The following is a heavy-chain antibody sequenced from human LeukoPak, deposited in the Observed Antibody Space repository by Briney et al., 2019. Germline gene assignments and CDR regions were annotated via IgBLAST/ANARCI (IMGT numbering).Heavy chain of an antibody. V-gene: IGHV3-33*01. CDR1: GFTFSSFG. CDR3: ARDRGYCRGGRCYSNYFDL. J-gene: IGHJ4*02. D-gene: IGHD2-15*01. Sequence: GGSLRLSCAASGFTFSSFGMHWVRQAPGRGLEWVALTWSDGSEYFYPDSVKGRFTISRDNSKNTVYLQMNSLRAEDTAVYFCARDRGYCRGGRCYSNYFDLWGQGTLVTVFS. CDR2: TWSDGSEY.